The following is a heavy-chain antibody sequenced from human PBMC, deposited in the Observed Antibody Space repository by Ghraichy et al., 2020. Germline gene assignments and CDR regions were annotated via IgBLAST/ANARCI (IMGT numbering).Heavy chain of an antibody. CDR1: GFTFSSYS. D-gene: IGHD6-13*01. Sequence: GGSLRLSCAASGFTFSSYSMNWVRQAPGKGLEWVSYISSSSSTIYYADSVKGRSTISRDNAKNSLYLQMNSLRDEDTAVYYCATSSWVLRSFDYWGQGTLGTVSS. J-gene: IGHJ4*02. CDR2: ISSSSSTI. CDR3: ATSSWVLRSFDY. V-gene: IGHV3-48*02.